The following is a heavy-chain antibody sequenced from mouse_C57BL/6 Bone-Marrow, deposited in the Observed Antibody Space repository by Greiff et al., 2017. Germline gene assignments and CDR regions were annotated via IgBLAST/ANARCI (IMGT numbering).Heavy chain of an antibody. V-gene: IGHV1-63*01. CDR2: IYPGGGYT. J-gene: IGHJ1*03. CDR1: GYTFTNYW. D-gene: IGHD2-1*01. CDR3: ARRGAYGNYDD. Sequence: VQGVESGAELVRPGTSVKMSCKASGYTFTNYWIGWAKQRPGHGLEWIGDIYPGGGYTNYNEKFKGKATLTADKSSSTAYMQFSSLTSEDSAIYYCARRGAYGNYDDWGTGTTVTVSS.